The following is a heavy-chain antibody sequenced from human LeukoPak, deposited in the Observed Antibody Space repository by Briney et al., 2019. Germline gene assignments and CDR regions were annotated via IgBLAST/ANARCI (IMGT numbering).Heavy chain of an antibody. Sequence: PSETLSLTCTGSGGSISSSSYYWGWIRQPPGKGLDWIGSIYYSGSTYYNPSLKSRVTISVDTSKNQFPLKLSSVTAADTAVYYCARRYSSGWYDYWGQGTLVTVSS. D-gene: IGHD6-19*01. CDR3: ARRYSSGWYDY. V-gene: IGHV4-39*01. CDR2: IYYSGST. J-gene: IGHJ4*02. CDR1: GGSISSSSYY.